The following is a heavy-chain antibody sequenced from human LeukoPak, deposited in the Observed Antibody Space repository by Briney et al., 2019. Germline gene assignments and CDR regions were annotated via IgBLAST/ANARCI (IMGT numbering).Heavy chain of an antibody. CDR1: GYTFTSYY. V-gene: IGHV1-46*01. CDR2: INPSGGST. D-gene: IGHD5-24*01. CDR3: ARDGRRWLQLHPPASHPDY. Sequence: GASVKVSCKASGYTFTSYYMHWVRQAPGQGLEWMGIINPSGGSTSYAQKFQGRVTMTRDTSTSTVYMELSSLRSEDTAVYYCARDGRRWLQLHPPASHPDYWGQGNLVTVSS. J-gene: IGHJ4*02.